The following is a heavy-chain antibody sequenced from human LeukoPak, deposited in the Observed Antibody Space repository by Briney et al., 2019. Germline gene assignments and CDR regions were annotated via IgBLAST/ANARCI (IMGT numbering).Heavy chain of an antibody. J-gene: IGHJ6*03. Sequence: GGSLRLSCAASGFTFSSYSMSWVRQVPGKGLEWVSSITSSSSYINYADSAKGRFTISRDNAKKSVFLQMDSLRDEDTAVYYCARVLSGATTINYYYYYMDVWGKGTTVTVSS. CDR2: ITSSSSYI. CDR3: ARVLSGATTINYYYYYMDV. CDR1: GFTFSSYS. V-gene: IGHV3-21*01. D-gene: IGHD1-26*01.